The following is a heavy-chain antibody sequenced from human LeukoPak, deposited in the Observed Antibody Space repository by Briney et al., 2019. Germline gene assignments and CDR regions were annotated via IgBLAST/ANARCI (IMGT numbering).Heavy chain of an antibody. CDR2: IYYSGST. CDR1: GGSISSSSYY. CDR3: ARHLSIAVAGTGTYNWFDP. D-gene: IGHD6-19*01. Sequence: SETLSLTCTVSGGSISSSSYYWGWIRQPPGKGLEWIGSIYYSGSTYYNPSLKSRVTISVDTSKNQFSLKLSSVTAADTAVYYCARHLSIAVAGTGTYNWFDPWGQGTLVTVSS. J-gene: IGHJ5*02. V-gene: IGHV4-39*01.